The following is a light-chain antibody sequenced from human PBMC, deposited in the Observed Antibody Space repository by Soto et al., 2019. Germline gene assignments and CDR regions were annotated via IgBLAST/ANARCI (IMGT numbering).Light chain of an antibody. V-gene: IGKV3-20*01. J-gene: IGKJ2*01. CDR1: QSVTSNY. Sequence: ELVLTQSPGTLSLSPGERASLSCRASQSVTSNYLAWYQQKPGQAPRLLIYAASTRATGIPDRFSGSGSGTDFTLTSSGLEPEDFAVYFCQQYGSSLMYTFGQGTKLEIK. CDR2: AAS. CDR3: QQYGSSLMYT.